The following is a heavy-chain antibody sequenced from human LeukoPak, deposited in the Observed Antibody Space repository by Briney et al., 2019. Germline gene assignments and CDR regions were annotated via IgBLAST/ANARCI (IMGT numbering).Heavy chain of an antibody. CDR2: IIPFFGTA. CDR3: ARERSKVGASPGAFDI. V-gene: IGHV1-69*05. CDR1: GGTFSSYA. D-gene: IGHD1-26*01. J-gene: IGHJ3*02. Sequence: SVKVSCKASGGTFSSYAISWVRQAPGQGLEWMGGIIPFFGTANYAQKFQGRVTITTDESTSTAYMELSSLRSEDTAVYYCARERSKVGASPGAFDIWGQGTMVTVSS.